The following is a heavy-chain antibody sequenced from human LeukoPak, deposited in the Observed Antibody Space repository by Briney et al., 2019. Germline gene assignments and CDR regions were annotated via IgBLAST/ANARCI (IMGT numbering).Heavy chain of an antibody. CDR3: ARARGYSYGYSDY. CDR2: ISSSSSII. CDR1: GFTFSSYS. V-gene: IGHV3-48*01. D-gene: IGHD5-18*01. J-gene: IGHJ4*02. Sequence: GGSLRLSCAASGFTFSSYSMNWVRQAPGKGLEGVSYISSSSSIIDYADSVKGRFTISRDNAKNSLYLQMNSLRAEDTAVYYCARARGYSYGYSDYWGQGTLVTVSS.